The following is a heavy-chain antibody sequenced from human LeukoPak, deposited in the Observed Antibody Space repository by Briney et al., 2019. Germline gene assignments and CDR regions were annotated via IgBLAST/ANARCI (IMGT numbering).Heavy chain of an antibody. D-gene: IGHD3-10*01. J-gene: IGHJ5*02. CDR2: IYYSGST. CDR3: ARGSKFGELLFPDNWFDP. CDR1: GGSISSYY. V-gene: IGHV4-59*01. Sequence: SETLSLTCTVSGGSISSYYWSWIRQPPGRGLEWIGYIYYSGSTNYNPSLKSRVTISVDTSKNQFSLKLSSVTAADTAVYYCARGSKFGELLFPDNWFDPWGQGTLVTVSS.